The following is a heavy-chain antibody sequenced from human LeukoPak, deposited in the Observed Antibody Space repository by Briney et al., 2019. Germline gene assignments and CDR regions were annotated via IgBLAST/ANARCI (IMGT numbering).Heavy chain of an antibody. Sequence: GGSLRLSCAVSGFTFSNYGMHWVRQAPGKGLEWVAVISYGGSNKYYADSVKGRFTISRDNSKNTLYLQMNSLRAEDTAVYYCAYMRGLYYGIDYWGQGTLVTVSS. CDR3: AYMRGLYYGIDY. D-gene: IGHD3-10*01. CDR2: ISYGGSNK. CDR1: GFTFSNYG. V-gene: IGHV3-30*03. J-gene: IGHJ4*02.